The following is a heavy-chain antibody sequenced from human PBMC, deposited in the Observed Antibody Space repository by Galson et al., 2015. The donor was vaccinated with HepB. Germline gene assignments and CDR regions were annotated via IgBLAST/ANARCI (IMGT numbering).Heavy chain of an antibody. CDR3: ARGIAARPIGYYYYYGMDV. CDR1: GYTFTSYA. Sequence: SCKASGYTFTSYAMHWVRQAPGQRLEWMGWINAGNGNTKYSQKFQGRVTITRDTSASTAYMELSSLRSEDTAVYYCARGIAARPIGYYYYYGMDVWGQGTTVTVSS. D-gene: IGHD6-6*01. V-gene: IGHV1-3*01. J-gene: IGHJ6*02. CDR2: INAGNGNT.